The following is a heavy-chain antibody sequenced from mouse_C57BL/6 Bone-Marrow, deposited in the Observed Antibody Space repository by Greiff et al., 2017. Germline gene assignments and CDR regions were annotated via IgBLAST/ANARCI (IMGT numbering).Heavy chain of an antibody. CDR2: INPRNGGT. V-gene: IGHV1-53*01. D-gene: IGHD1-3*01. Sequence: QVQLQQPGTELVKPGASVKLSCKASGYTFTSYWMHWVKQRPGKGLEWIGNINPRNGGTNYNEKFKSKATLTVDKSSSTAYMQLSSLTSEDSAVYYGARGELKSAMDYWGQGTSVTVSS. J-gene: IGHJ4*01. CDR1: GYTFTSYW. CDR3: ARGELKSAMDY.